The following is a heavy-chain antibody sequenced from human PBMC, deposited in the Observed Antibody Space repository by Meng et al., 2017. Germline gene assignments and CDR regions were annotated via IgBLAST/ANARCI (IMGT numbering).Heavy chain of an antibody. V-gene: IGHV1-18*01. CDR1: GYTFTSYG. Sequence: VQLVQSCAEVEKPGSSVKVSCNASGYTFTSYGISWVRQAPGQGLEWMGWISAYNGNTNYAQKLQGRVTMTTDTSTSTAYMELRSLRSDDTAVYYCARLLRPYSSSSNFDYWGQGTLVTVSS. CDR3: ARLLRPYSSSSNFDY. CDR2: ISAYNGNT. J-gene: IGHJ4*02. D-gene: IGHD6-6*01.